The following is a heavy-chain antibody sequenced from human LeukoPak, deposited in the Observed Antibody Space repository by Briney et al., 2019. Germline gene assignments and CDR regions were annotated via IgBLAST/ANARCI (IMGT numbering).Heavy chain of an antibody. D-gene: IGHD6-13*01. CDR2: INHSGST. V-gene: IGHV4-34*01. CDR3: ASARAAAGVSGADY. Sequence: SETLSLTCAVYGGSFSGYYWSWIRQPPGKGLEWIGEINHSGSTNYNPSLKSRVTISVDTSKNQFSLKLSSVTAADTAVYYCASARAAAGVSGADYWGQGTLVTVSS. J-gene: IGHJ4*02. CDR1: GGSFSGYY.